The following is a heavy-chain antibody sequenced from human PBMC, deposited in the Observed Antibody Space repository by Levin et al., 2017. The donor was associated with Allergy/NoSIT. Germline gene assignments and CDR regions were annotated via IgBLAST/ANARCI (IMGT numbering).Heavy chain of an antibody. CDR3: ARNKYYDILTGYYNDWFFDY. CDR1: GYTFTSYG. J-gene: IGHJ4*02. D-gene: IGHD3-9*01. CDR2: ISAYNGNT. V-gene: IGHV1-18*01. Sequence: ASVKVSCKASGYTFTSYGISWVRQAPGQGLEWMGWISAYNGNTNYAQKLQGRVTMTTDTSTSTAYMELRSLRSDDTAVYYCARNKYYDILTGYYNDWFFDYWGQGTLVTVSS.